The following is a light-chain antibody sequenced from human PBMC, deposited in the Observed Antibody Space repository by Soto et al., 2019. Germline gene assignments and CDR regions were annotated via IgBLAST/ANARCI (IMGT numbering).Light chain of an antibody. CDR3: CSYAGSFV. Sequence: QSALTQPRSVSGSPGQSVTISCTGTSSDVGGHNYVSWYQQHPGKAPKLMIYDVNKRPSGAPDRFSGSKSGNTASLTISGLQAEDEADYYCCSYAGSFVFGTGTKVTVL. CDR1: SSDVGGHNY. CDR2: DVN. V-gene: IGLV2-11*01. J-gene: IGLJ1*01.